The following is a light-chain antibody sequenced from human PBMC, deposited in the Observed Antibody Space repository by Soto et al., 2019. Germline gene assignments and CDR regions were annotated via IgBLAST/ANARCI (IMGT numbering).Light chain of an antibody. CDR1: QSVSSNY. CDR2: GAS. Sequence: EIVLTQSPGTLSLSPGERATLSCRASQSVSSNYLAWYQQKPGQAPRLLIYGASSRASDIPDRFSGSGSGTDVPLTISRLEPEEFALNYCQQQGSSPPYTFGQGNKLELK. J-gene: IGKJ2*01. V-gene: IGKV3-20*01. CDR3: QQQGSSPPYT.